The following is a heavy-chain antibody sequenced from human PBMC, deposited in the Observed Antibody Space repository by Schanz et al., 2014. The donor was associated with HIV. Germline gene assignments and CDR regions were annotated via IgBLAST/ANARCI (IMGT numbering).Heavy chain of an antibody. V-gene: IGHV4-34*01. Sequence: QVQLQQWGAGLLKPSETLSLTCAVYGGSFSGYYWSWIRQPPGKGLEWIGEIKHSGGPNYNPSLKGRATMSVDRSTTQFSLTLSSVPAADTAIYYCARGGEVRGVLITTPYSYSSILDVWGQGTTVTISS. CDR3: ARGGEVRGVLITTPYSYSSILDV. J-gene: IGHJ6*02. CDR2: IKHSGGP. D-gene: IGHD3-10*01. CDR1: GGSFSGYY.